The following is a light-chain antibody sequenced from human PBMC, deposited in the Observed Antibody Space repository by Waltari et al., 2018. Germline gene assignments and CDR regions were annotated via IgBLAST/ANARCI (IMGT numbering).Light chain of an antibody. CDR3: TSYTTSRTWV. V-gene: IGLV2-14*03. CDR1: SSAVRAYDS. CDR2: DVR. Sequence: QSALTQPASVSGSPGHSITISCTGTSSAVRAYDSVSWYQPKPGKAPQLINYDVRDRPPGVPNRFSGSKSGYTAFLTISGLQAEDEADYYCTSYTTSRTWVFGGGTKLTVL. J-gene: IGLJ3*02.